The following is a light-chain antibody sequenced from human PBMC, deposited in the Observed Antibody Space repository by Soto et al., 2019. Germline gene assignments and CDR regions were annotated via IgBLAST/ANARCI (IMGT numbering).Light chain of an antibody. CDR2: NSS. Sequence: IQMTQSPSTLSASVRDRVTITCRASPSISTWLAWYQQKSGRAPKLLIYNSSSLESGVPARFSGSGSGTEFSLTISSLQPDDFATYFCQQYDSFSITFGQGTRLEIK. CDR1: PSISTW. V-gene: IGKV1-5*01. CDR3: QQYDSFSIT. J-gene: IGKJ5*01.